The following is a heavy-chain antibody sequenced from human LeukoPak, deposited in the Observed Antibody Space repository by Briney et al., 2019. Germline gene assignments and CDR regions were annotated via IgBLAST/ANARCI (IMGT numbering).Heavy chain of an antibody. D-gene: IGHD3-22*01. Sequence: PSETLSLTCTVSGGSISSSSYYWGWIRQPPGKGLEWIGSIYYSGSTYYNSSLKSRVTISVDTSKNQFSLKLSSVTAADTAVYYCASLAYDSSGYYSDYWGQGTLVTVSS. CDR1: GGSISSSSYY. CDR2: IYYSGST. J-gene: IGHJ4*02. CDR3: ASLAYDSSGYYSDY. V-gene: IGHV4-39*01.